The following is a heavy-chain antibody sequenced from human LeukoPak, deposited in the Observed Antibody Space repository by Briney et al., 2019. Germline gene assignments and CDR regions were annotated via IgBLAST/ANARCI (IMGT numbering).Heavy chain of an antibody. Sequence: SETLSLTCTVSGGSISSGSYYWSWIRQPAGKGLEWIGRIYTSGSTNYNPSLKSRVAISVDTSKNQFSLKLSSVTAADTAVYYCARIFSYYFDYWGQGTLVTVSS. CDR2: IYTSGST. CDR1: GGSISSGSYY. V-gene: IGHV4-61*02. CDR3: ARIFSYYFDY. D-gene: IGHD2-15*01. J-gene: IGHJ4*02.